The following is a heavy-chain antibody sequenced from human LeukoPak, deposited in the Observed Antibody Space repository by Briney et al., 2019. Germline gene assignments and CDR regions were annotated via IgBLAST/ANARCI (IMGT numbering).Heavy chain of an antibody. V-gene: IGHV4-4*09. J-gene: IGHJ4*02. CDR1: GGSISSYY. CDR3: ARHSKYYYDSSGYYSAYYFDY. D-gene: IGHD3-22*01. Sequence: SETLSLTCTVPGGSISSYYWSWIRQPPGKGLEWIGYIYTSGSTNYNPSLKSRVTISVDTSKNQFSLKLSSVTAADTAVYYCARHSKYYYDSSGYYSAYYFDYWGQGTLVTVSS. CDR2: IYTSGST.